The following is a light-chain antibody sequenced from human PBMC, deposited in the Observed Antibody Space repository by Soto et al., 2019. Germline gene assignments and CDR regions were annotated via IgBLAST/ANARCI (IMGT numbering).Light chain of an antibody. V-gene: IGLV1-40*01. Sequence: QSVLTQPPSVSVAPGQRVTISCTGSSSNIGAGYDVHWYQQLPGTAPKLLIYGNSNRPSGVPDRFSGSKSGTSASLAITGLQAEDEADYYCQSYDSSLSAHYVFGTGTKLTVL. CDR2: GNS. J-gene: IGLJ1*01. CDR1: SSNIGAGYD. CDR3: QSYDSSLSAHYV.